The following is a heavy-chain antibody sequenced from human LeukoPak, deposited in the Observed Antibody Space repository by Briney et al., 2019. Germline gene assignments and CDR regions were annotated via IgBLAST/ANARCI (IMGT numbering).Heavy chain of an antibody. CDR1: GFTFSSYW. D-gene: IGHD2-15*01. V-gene: IGHV3-7*02. CDR2: IKQDGSEK. Sequence: GGSLRLSCAASGFTFSSYWMSWVRQAPGKGLEWVANIKQDGSEKYYVDSVKGRFTISRDNAKNTLYLQMDSLRAEDTAVYYCARWDCSGGDCNSGSRFIDYWGQGTLVTVSS. CDR3: ARWDCSGGDCNSGSRFIDY. J-gene: IGHJ4*02.